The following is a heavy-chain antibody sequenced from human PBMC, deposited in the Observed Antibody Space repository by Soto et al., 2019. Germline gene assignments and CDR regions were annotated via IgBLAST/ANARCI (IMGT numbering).Heavy chain of an antibody. CDR2: INHSGNT. CDR1: GGSFSGYY. Sequence: SETLSLTCAVYGGSFSGYYWSWIRQPPGKGLEWIGGINHSGNTNYNPSLKSRVTISVDTSKNQFSLKLSSVTAADTAVYYCARGGSVVGATVYYYGMDVWGQGTTVTVSS. CDR3: ARGGSVVGATVYYYGMDV. D-gene: IGHD1-26*01. V-gene: IGHV4-34*01. J-gene: IGHJ6*02.